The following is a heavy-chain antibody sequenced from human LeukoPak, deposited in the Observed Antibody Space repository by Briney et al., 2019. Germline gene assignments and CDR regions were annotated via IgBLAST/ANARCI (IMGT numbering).Heavy chain of an antibody. V-gene: IGHV4-59*06. CDR1: GGSISSYY. CDR3: ARTYGSRHNWFDP. D-gene: IGHD3-10*01. J-gene: IGHJ5*02. Sequence: SETLSLTCTVSGGSISSYYWSWIRQHPGKGLEWIGYIYYSGSTYYNPSLKSRVTISVDTSKNQFSLKLSSVTAADTAVYYCARTYGSRHNWFDPWGQGTLVTVSS. CDR2: IYYSGST.